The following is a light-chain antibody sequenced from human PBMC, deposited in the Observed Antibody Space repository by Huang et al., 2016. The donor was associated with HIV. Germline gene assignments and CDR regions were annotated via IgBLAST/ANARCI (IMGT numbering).Light chain of an antibody. CDR1: QKIGNY. V-gene: IGKV1-33*01. Sequence: DIQMTQSPSSLSASVGDRVSITCQASQKIGNYLNWYQQKPGQTPKLMIFAATNLETGVSSRFSASVSGTDFTFTITTLQPEDIETYYCQHYDSLPPWTFGQGTRVEI. CDR3: QHYDSLPPWT. J-gene: IGKJ1*01. CDR2: AAT.